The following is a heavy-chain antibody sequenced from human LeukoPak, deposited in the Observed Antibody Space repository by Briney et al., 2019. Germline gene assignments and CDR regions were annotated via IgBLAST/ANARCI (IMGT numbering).Heavy chain of an antibody. CDR1: GYTFTGYY. D-gene: IGHD3-10*01. Sequence: ASVKVSCKASGYTFTGYYMHWVRQAPGQGLEWMGWINPNSGGTNYAQKLQGRVTMTRDTSISTAYMELSRLRSDDTAVYYCARVSTMVRGVYYYYGMDVWGQGTTVTVSS. CDR3: ARVSTMVRGVYYYYGMDV. CDR2: INPNSGGT. J-gene: IGHJ6*02. V-gene: IGHV1-2*02.